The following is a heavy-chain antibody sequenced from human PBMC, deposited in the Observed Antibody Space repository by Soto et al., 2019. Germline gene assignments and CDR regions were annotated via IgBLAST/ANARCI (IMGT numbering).Heavy chain of an antibody. Sequence: GGSLRLSCVASGFTFSDFYMHWMRQAPGKGLEWVSYITGPGSFIAYADSVKGRFTISRVNANNSLFLQVNSLGAEDTALYYCARGKYPGAVDVWGQGTMVTVSS. CDR2: ITGPGSFI. J-gene: IGHJ3*01. V-gene: IGHV3-11*01. CDR1: GFTFSDFY. CDR3: ARGKYPGAVDV.